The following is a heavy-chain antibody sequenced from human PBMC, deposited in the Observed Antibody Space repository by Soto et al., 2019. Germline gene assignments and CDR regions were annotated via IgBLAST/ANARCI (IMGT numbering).Heavy chain of an antibody. CDR2: ITTDKGKT. V-gene: IGHV1-18*01. CDR3: AGDPDSHYNDSHASTYP. D-gene: IGHD3-16*01. CDR1: GYTFTSYG. Sequence: ASVKVSCKTSGYTFTSYGISWVRQAPGQGLEWMGWITTDKGKTTYAQKFQGRVTMTTDTSTSTAYMELTGLRSDDTAVYYCAGDPDSHYNDSHASTYPWGQGTLVSVSS. J-gene: IGHJ5*02.